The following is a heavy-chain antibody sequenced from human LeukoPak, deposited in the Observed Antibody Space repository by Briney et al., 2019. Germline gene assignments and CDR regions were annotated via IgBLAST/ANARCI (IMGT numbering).Heavy chain of an antibody. Sequence: PSETLSLTCTVSGYSISSGYYWSWIRQPPGKGLEWIGYIYYSGSTNYNPSLKSRVTISVDTSKNQFSLKLSSVTAADTAVYYCARASSYCYYYYMDVWGKGTTVTVSS. CDR1: GYSISSGYY. J-gene: IGHJ6*03. V-gene: IGHV4-61*01. CDR2: IYYSGST. CDR3: ARASSYCYYYYMDV. D-gene: IGHD6-13*01.